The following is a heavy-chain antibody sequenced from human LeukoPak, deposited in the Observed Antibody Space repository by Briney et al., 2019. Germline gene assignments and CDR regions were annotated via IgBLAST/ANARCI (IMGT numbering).Heavy chain of an antibody. J-gene: IGHJ4*02. Sequence: GRSLRLSCAASGFTFSSYAMHWVRQAPGTGLEWVAVISYDGSNKYYADSVKGRFTISRDNSKNTLYLQMNSLRAEDTAVYYCARAGVVLWFGDFDYWGQGTLVTVSS. CDR2: ISYDGSNK. D-gene: IGHD3-10*01. V-gene: IGHV3-30*04. CDR3: ARAGVVLWFGDFDY. CDR1: GFTFSSYA.